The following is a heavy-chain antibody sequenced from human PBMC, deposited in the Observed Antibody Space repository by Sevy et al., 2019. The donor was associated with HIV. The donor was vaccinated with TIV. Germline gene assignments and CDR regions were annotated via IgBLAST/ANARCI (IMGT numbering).Heavy chain of an antibody. D-gene: IGHD3-22*01. CDR2: ISYDGSNK. CDR3: ARDGYESDSSGYYDWYFDL. J-gene: IGHJ2*01. V-gene: IGHV3-30-3*01. CDR1: GFTFSSYA. Sequence: GGSLRLSCAASGFTFSSYAMHWVRQAPGKGLEWVAVISYDGSNKYYVDSVKGRFTISRDNSKKTLYLQMNSLRAEDTAVYYCARDGYESDSSGYYDWYFDLWGRSTLVTVSS.